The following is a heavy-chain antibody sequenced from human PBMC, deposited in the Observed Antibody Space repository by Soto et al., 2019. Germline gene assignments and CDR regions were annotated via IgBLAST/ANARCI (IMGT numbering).Heavy chain of an antibody. CDR2: IYHSGST. D-gene: IGHD1-26*01. Sequence: KTSETLSLTCTVSGGSISSYYWSWIRQPPGKGLEWIAYIYHSGSTNYNPSLKSRVTISVDTSRDQFSLKLSSVTPADTAIYYCARSTYYEYFQHWGQGALVTVSS. V-gene: IGHV4-59*01. J-gene: IGHJ1*01. CDR1: GGSISSYY. CDR3: ARSTYYEYFQH.